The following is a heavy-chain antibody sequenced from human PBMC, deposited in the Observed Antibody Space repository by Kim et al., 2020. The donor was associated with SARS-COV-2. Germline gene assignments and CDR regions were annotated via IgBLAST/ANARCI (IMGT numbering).Heavy chain of an antibody. Sequence: SETLSLTCTVSGGSISSYYWSWIRQPPGKGLEWIGYIYYSGSTNYNPSLKSRVTISVDTSKNQFSLKLSSVTAADTAVYYCARFTVPVYYDFWSGYYEGLHYFYYWGQGTLVTVSS. J-gene: IGHJ4*02. D-gene: IGHD3-3*01. CDR1: GGSISSYY. CDR3: ARFTVPVYYDFWSGYYEGLHYFYY. V-gene: IGHV4-59*08. CDR2: IYYSGST.